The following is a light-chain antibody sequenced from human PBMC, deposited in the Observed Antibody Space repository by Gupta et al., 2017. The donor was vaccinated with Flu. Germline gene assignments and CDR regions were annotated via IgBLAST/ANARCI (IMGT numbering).Light chain of an antibody. V-gene: IGLV2-18*02. J-gene: IGLJ1*01. CDR2: EVS. CDR1: SSDIGNYNR. Sequence: QSAMTQPPSVSGSTGQSVKISCTGTSSDIGNYNRVSWYQQPPGTAPKLMIYEVSNRPSGVPDLFSGSKSGNTASLTISVLQAEDEADYYCSSYTSSYTYVFGTGTKLTVL. CDR3: SSYTSSYTYV.